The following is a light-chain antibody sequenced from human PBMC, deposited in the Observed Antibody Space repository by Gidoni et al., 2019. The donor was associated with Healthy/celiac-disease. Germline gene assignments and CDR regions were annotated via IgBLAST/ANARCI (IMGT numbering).Light chain of an antibody. Sequence: EIRIPQSPSALSASVGDRVTLTCRASQSISSYLNWYQQKPGKAPKLLIYAASSLQSGVPSRFSGSGSGTDFTLTISSLQPEDVATYYGQQSYSTPYTFGQGTKLEIK. CDR3: QQSYSTPYT. CDR1: QSISSY. V-gene: IGKV1-39*01. CDR2: AAS. J-gene: IGKJ2*01.